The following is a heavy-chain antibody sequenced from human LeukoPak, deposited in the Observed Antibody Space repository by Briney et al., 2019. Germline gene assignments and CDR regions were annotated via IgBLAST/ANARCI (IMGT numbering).Heavy chain of an antibody. D-gene: IGHD2-8*01. CDR2: ISYDGSNK. CDR3: ARDEWTY. V-gene: IGHV3-30*03. J-gene: IGHJ4*02. Sequence: PGGSLRLSCAASGFTFSSYGMHWVRQAPGKGLEWVAVISYDGSNKYYADSVKGRFTISRDNAKNSLYLQMNSLRAEDTAVYYCARDEWTYWGQGTLVTVSS. CDR1: GFTFSSYG.